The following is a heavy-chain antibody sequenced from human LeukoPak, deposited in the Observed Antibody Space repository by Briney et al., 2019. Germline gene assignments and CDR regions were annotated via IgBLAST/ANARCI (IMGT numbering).Heavy chain of an antibody. V-gene: IGHV3-21*01. CDR2: ISSSSSYI. CDR1: GFTFSNYT. D-gene: IGHD6-6*01. CDR3: ARDEGGSSSWPPDY. J-gene: IGHJ4*02. Sequence: PGGSLRLSCAASGFTFSNYTMNWVRQAPGKGLEWVSSISSSSSYIYYADSVKGRFTISRDNAKNSLYLQMNSLRAEDTAVYYCARDEGGSSSWPPDYWGQGTLVTVSS.